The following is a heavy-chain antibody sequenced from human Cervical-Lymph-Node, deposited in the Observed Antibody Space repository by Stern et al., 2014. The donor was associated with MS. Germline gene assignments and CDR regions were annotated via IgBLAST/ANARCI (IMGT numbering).Heavy chain of an antibody. D-gene: IGHD6-13*01. CDR2: INTANGDT. CDR3: GRGQQSFDP. CDR1: GNNFTQYD. Sequence: VQLVESGAEVKKPGASVKGSCKASGNNFTQYDIHWARQAPGPKLEWMGRINTANGDTYYSEKFQGRVTFTSDTSANTAYMELFSLTSEDTTVYYCGRGQQSFDPWGQGTLVTVSA. V-gene: IGHV1-3*04. J-gene: IGHJ5*02.